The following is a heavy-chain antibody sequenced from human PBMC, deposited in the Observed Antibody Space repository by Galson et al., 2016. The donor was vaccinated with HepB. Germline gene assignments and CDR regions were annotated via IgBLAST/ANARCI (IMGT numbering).Heavy chain of an antibody. CDR1: GFSLRTGGMS. CDR2: IDWDDDK. Sequence: PALVKPTPTLTLTCTFSGFSLRTGGMSVSWIRQPPGKALEWLARIDWDDDKYYSTSLKTRVTISKDTSKNQVVLTMTNMDPVDTATYYCARMQQYCSNVLCYRVFDFWGQGNLVTVSS. J-gene: IGHJ5*01. V-gene: IGHV2-70*11. D-gene: IGHD2-8*01. CDR3: ARMQQYCSNVLCYRVFDF.